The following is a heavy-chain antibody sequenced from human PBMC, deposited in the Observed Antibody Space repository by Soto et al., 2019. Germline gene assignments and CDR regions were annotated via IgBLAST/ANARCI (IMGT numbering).Heavy chain of an antibody. Sequence: PGGSLRLSCVGSGFTFSRYGMHWVRQAPGKGLEWVAAISYDGSDKYYGDSVKGRVTISRANSNNTLYLQVSSLRAEDTAVYYCAKDGNYYYYYYMDVWGKGTTVTV. CDR2: ISYDGSDK. CDR1: GFTFSRYG. J-gene: IGHJ6*03. CDR3: AKDGNYYYYYYMDV. D-gene: IGHD1-26*01. V-gene: IGHV3-30*18.